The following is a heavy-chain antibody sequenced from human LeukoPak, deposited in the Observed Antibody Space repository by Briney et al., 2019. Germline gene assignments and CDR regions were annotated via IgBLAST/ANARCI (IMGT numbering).Heavy chain of an antibody. CDR1: GGSFSGYY. D-gene: IGHD3-16*02. J-gene: IGHJ4*02. V-gene: IGHV4-34*01. CDR2: INHSGST. Sequence: SETLSLTCAVYGGSFSGYYWSWIRQPPGKGLEWIGEINHSGSTNYNPSLKSRVTISVDTPKNQFSLKLSSVTAADTAVYYCARGRGVWGSYRYSDYFDYWGQGTLVTVSS. CDR3: ARGRGVWGSYRYSDYFDY.